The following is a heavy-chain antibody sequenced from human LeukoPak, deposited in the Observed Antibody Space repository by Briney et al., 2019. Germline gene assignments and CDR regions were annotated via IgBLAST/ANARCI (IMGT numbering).Heavy chain of an antibody. CDR2: IYYSGST. V-gene: IGHV4-59*01. CDR3: ASQVPGDDAFDI. D-gene: IGHD7-27*01. Sequence: SETLSLTCTVSGGSISSYYWSWIRQPPGKGLEWIGYIYYSGSTNYNPSLKSRVTISVDTSKNQFSLKLSSVTAADTAVYYCASQVPGDDAFDIWGQGTMVTVSS. J-gene: IGHJ3*02. CDR1: GGSISSYY.